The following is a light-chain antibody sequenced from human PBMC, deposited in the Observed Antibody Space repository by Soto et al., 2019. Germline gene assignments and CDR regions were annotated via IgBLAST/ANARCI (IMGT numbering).Light chain of an antibody. CDR2: EVS. J-gene: IGLJ1*01. CDR3: SSYAGSNKVYV. V-gene: IGLV2-8*01. Sequence: QSALTQPPSASGSPGQSVTISCTRTSSDVGGYNYVSWYQQHPGKAPKLMIYEVSKRPSGVPDRFSGSKSGNTASLTVSGLQAEDEADYYCSSYAGSNKVYVFGTGTKLTVL. CDR1: SSDVGGYNY.